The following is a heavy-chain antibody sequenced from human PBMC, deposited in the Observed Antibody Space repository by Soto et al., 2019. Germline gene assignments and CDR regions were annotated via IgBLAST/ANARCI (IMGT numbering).Heavy chain of an antibody. D-gene: IGHD2-15*01. CDR3: ARFSGGSYNTYYFYYGMDV. J-gene: IGHJ6*02. Sequence: EASVKVSCKASGYTFTSSGISWVRQAPGQGLDWMGWISAYNGNTKYAQDLQGRVTMTTDTSTSTAYMELRSMRSDDTAMYYCARFSGGSYNTYYFYYGMDVWGQGTTVTVSS. V-gene: IGHV1-18*04. CDR2: ISAYNGNT. CDR1: GYTFTSSG.